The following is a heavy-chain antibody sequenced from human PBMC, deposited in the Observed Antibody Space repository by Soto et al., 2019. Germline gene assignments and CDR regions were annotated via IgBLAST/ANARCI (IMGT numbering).Heavy chain of an antibody. Sequence: QVQLVQSGAEVKKPGASVKVSCKASGYTFINYDISWVRQAPGQGLEWMGWISTYNGDTTYAQKFQGRLTMTKDTSTSTAYMELRSLRSDDTAVYYCARGGRRAFDAFDIWGQGTMVTVSS. D-gene: IGHD3-16*01. CDR1: GYTFINYD. J-gene: IGHJ3*02. V-gene: IGHV1-18*01. CDR2: ISTYNGDT. CDR3: ARGGRRAFDAFDI.